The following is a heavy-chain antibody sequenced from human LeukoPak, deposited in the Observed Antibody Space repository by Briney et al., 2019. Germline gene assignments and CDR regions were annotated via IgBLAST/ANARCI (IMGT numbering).Heavy chain of an antibody. CDR2: ISAYNGNT. J-gene: IGHJ4*02. Sequence: ASVKVSCKASGYTFTSYGISWVRQAPGQGLEWMGWISAYNGNTNSAQKLQGRVTMTTDTSTNTAYMELRSLRSDDTAVYYCVRDRAVAYHLFDYWGQGTLVTVSS. CDR3: VRDRAVAYHLFDY. CDR1: GYTFTSYG. V-gene: IGHV1-18*01. D-gene: IGHD6-19*01.